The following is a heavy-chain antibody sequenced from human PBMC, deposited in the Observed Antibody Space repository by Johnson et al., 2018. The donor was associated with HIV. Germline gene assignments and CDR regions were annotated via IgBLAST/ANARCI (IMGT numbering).Heavy chain of an antibody. J-gene: IGHJ3*02. V-gene: IGHV3-30*02. CDR1: GFTFSSYG. CDR2: IRYDGSNK. Sequence: QVQLVESGGGVVQPGGSLRLSCAASGFTFSSYGMHWVRQAPGKGLEWVAFIRYDGSNKYYADSVKGRFTISRDNSKNTLYLQMNSLIAEDTAVYYCANVGGRNDCGDYLGAFESWGQGTMVTVSS. D-gene: IGHD4-17*01. CDR3: ANVGGRNDCGDYLGAFES.